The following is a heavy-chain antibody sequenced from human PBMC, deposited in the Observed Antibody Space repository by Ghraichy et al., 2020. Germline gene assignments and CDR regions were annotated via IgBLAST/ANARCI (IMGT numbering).Heavy chain of an antibody. CDR1: GGSFSGYY. Sequence: ESLNISCAVYGGSFSGYYWSWIRQPPGKGLEWIGEINHSGSTNYNPSLKSRVTISVDTSKNQFSLKLSSVTAADTAVYYCARGIGILTGYYKSSWFGYWGQGTLVTVSS. CDR2: INHSGST. V-gene: IGHV4-34*01. D-gene: IGHD3-9*01. J-gene: IGHJ4*02. CDR3: ARGIGILTGYYKSSWFGY.